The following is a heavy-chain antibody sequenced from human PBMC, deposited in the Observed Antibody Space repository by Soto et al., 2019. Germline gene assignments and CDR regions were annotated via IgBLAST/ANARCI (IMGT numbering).Heavy chain of an antibody. Sequence: GGSLRLSCVVSGRTFRSYAMSWVRQAPGKGLEWVSGISGGGAGTYYADSVKGRFTISRDPSTTTLFLDMYSLGAEDTAIYYCAREYTAWPLAYGLDVWGQGTTVTVSS. CDR3: AREYTAWPLAYGLDV. CDR2: ISGGGAGT. J-gene: IGHJ6*02. D-gene: IGHD2-2*02. CDR1: GRTFRSYA. V-gene: IGHV3-23*01.